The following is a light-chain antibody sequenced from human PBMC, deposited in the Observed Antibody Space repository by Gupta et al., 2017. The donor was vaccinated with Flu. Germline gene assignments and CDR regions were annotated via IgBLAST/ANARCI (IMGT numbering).Light chain of an antibody. J-gene: IGLJ3*02. CDR2: EVP. V-gene: IGLV2-23*02. CDR3: GSYAGSTTLT. Sequence: QSALTQPASVSGSPGQSITISCTGTSSDVGSYYLVSWYQQHPGKAPKLIIYEVPKRPSGISSLFSGSKSGNTASLTFSGLQAEDEAHYYCGSYAGSTTLTFGGGTKLPVL. CDR1: SSDVGSYYL.